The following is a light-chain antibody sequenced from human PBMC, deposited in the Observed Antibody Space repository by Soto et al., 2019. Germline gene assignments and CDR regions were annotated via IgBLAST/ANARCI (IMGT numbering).Light chain of an antibody. V-gene: IGKV3-20*01. J-gene: IGKJ3*01. CDR3: QQYGSSPFT. Sequence: EIVLTPSPGTLSLSPGERATLSCRASQSVSSSDLAWYQQKPGQAPRLLIYGASSRATGIPDRFSGSGSGTDFTLTISRLEPEDFAVYYCQQYGSSPFTFGPGPKVDIK. CDR2: GAS. CDR1: QSVSSSD.